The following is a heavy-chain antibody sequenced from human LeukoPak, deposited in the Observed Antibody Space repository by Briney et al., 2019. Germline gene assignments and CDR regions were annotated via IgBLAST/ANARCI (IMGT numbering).Heavy chain of an antibody. J-gene: IGHJ4*02. CDR1: GGTLSNCP. CDR3: ARPYCDSSGYHALDY. CDR2: IIPIFGTA. D-gene: IGHD3-22*01. Sequence: GASVKVSCKASGGTLSNCPISWVRQAPGQGLEWMGGIIPIFGTANYVQKFQGRVTITTDESTSTAYMELSSLRSEDTAVYYCARPYCDSSGYHALDYWGQGTLVTVSS. V-gene: IGHV1-69*05.